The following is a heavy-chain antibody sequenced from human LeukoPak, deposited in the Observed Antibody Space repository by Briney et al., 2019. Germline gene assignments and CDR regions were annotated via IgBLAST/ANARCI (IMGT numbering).Heavy chain of an antibody. J-gene: IGHJ4*02. D-gene: IGHD4-17*01. CDR1: GFTFSTYW. Sequence: PGGSLRLSCAASGFTFSTYWMHWVRQVPGKGLVWVSGINTDGSTTIYADSVKGRFTISRDNAENTLSLHMNSLRAEDTAVYYCARTLVTVTTHLPGYWGQRTLVAVSS. CDR2: INTDGSTT. V-gene: IGHV3-74*01. CDR3: ARTLVTVTTHLPGY.